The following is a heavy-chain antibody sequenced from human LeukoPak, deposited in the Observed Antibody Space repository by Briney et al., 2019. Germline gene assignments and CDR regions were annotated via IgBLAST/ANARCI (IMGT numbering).Heavy chain of an antibody. CDR2: ISSSSSYI. J-gene: IGHJ1*01. CDR1: GFTFSSYA. V-gene: IGHV3-21*01. D-gene: IGHD6-6*01. Sequence: GGSLRLSCAASGFTFSSYAMHWVRQAPGKGLEWVSSISSSSSYIYYADSVKGRFTISRDNAKNSLYLQMNSLRAEDTAVYYCARDGDGYSSSSAYFQHWGQGTLVTVSS. CDR3: ARDGDGYSSSSAYFQH.